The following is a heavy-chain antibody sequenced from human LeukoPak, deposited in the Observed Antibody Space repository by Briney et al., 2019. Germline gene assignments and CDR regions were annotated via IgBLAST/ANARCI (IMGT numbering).Heavy chain of an antibody. CDR1: GGTFSSYA. V-gene: IGHV1-69*05. CDR2: IIPIFGTA. Sequence: SVKVSCKASGGTFSSYAISWVRQAPGQGLECMGRIIPIFGTANYAQKFQGRVTITTDESTSTAYMELSSLRSEDTAVYYCARGGSRGENYFNYWGQGTLVTVSS. CDR3: ARGGSRGENYFNY. D-gene: IGHD6-13*01. J-gene: IGHJ4*02.